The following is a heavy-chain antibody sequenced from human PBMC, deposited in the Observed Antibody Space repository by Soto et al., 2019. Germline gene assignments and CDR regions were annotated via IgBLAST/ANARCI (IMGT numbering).Heavy chain of an antibody. Sequence: QVQLQQWGAGLLKPSETLSLTCAVYGESFSGYYWTWLRQPPGEGLEWIGEINDSGSINYNPSLKSRVIMSVDTSKNQFSLKLTPLTAADTAVYYCARAAIQSHQVEGHPPTSQTLDYWGQGTQVTVSP. CDR1: GESFSGYY. CDR3: ARAAIQSHQVEGHPPTSQTLDY. CDR2: INDSGSI. J-gene: IGHJ4*02. D-gene: IGHD1-26*01. V-gene: IGHV4-34*01.